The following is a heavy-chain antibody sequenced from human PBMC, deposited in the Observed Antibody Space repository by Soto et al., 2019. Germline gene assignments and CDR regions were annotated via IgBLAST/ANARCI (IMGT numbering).Heavy chain of an antibody. V-gene: IGHV4-4*02. CDR3: ARHSDYSLDY. CDR2: ISHLGIT. Sequence: SETLSLTYDVSGDSIITFGGWVRQPPGKGLEWIGEISHLGITKYNPSLKSRVTITVDMSKNQFSLKLTSVTAADTAVYYCARHSDYSLDYWGQGILVTVSS. J-gene: IGHJ4*02. CDR1: GDSIITF. D-gene: IGHD4-4*01.